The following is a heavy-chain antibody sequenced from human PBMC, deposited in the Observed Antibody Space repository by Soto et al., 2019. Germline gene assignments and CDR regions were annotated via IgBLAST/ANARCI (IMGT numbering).Heavy chain of an antibody. J-gene: IGHJ6*02. CDR3: AREGVSSSWYNYYGMDV. CDR2: IYYSGST. Sequence: QVQLQESGPGLVKPSETLSLTCTVSGGSISSYYWSWIRQPPGKGLEWIGYIYYSGSTNYNPSFKSRVTISVDTSKNQFSLKLSSVTAADTAVYYCAREGVSSSWYNYYGMDVWGQGTTVTVSS. D-gene: IGHD6-13*01. CDR1: GGSISSYY. V-gene: IGHV4-59*01.